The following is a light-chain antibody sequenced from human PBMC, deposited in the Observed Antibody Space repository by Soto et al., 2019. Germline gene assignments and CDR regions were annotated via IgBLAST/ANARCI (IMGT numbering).Light chain of an antibody. CDR1: SSDVGGYKH. J-gene: IGLJ1*01. CDR3: NSQRSSGTRV. V-gene: IGLV2-14*01. Sequence: QAVLTQPASVTGSPGQSITISCTGTSSDVGGYKHVSWYQHHPGKAPKLMIYEVSNRPSGVSNRFSGSKSGYTASLTISGLQAEDEADYYCNSQRSSGTRVFGTGTKVTVL. CDR2: EVS.